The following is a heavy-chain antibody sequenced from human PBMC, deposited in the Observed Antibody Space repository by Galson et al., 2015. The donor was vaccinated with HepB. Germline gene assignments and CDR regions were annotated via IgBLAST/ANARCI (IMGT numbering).Heavy chain of an antibody. CDR3: AKTKWGIYSGPFDY. CDR1: GFTFSTYA. D-gene: IGHD7-27*01. V-gene: IGHV3-23*01. J-gene: IGHJ4*02. Sequence: SLRLSCAGSGFTFSTYAMSWVCQAPGKGLHWVSSITGSGGATYYADSVKGRFTISRDNSKNTLYLQINGLRAEDTAIYYCAKTKWGIYSGPFDYWGQGTPVTVSS. CDR2: ITGSGGAT.